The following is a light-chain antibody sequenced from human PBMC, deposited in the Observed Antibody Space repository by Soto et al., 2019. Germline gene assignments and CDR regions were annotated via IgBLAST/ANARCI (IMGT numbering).Light chain of an antibody. V-gene: IGKV1-9*01. Sequence: IQVTQSPSSLSASVGDRVTITCRASQDISSYLAWYQQKPGKAPTLLIYAASTLQSGIPSRFSGSGFGTDFALTISCLQAEDFASYYWQQLRSYPSTFGGGTKVEI. CDR2: AAS. CDR3: QQLRSYPST. CDR1: QDISSY. J-gene: IGKJ4*01.